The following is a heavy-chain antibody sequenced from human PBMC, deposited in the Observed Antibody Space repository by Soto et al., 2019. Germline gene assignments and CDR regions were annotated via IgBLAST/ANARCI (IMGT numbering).Heavy chain of an antibody. D-gene: IGHD3-16*01. V-gene: IGHV1-18*01. CDR1: GYTFTSYG. J-gene: IGHJ4*02. CDR3: ARGYDYWGYFYY. CDR2: ISAYNDNT. Sequence: QVQLVQSGAEVNKPGASVKVSCKASGYTFTSYGISWVRQAPGQGLGWMGCISAYNDNTNYAQKLQGRVPMTTDTSTSTAYMELRSLRSDDTAVYYCARGYDYWGYFYYWGQGTLVTVSS.